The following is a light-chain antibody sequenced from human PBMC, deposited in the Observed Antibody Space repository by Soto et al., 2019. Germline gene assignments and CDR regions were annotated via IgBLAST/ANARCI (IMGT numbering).Light chain of an antibody. V-gene: IGLV2-23*01. CDR1: SSNIGGYNV. Sequence: LAHPASVRGSPGQSNTISCSGTSSNIGGYNVVSWYQQHPGKAPKVIVYEGIKRPSGVSDRFSGSTSGSTASLTISGLQAEDEAEYYCCSYVGETTSVFGSGTKVTVL. J-gene: IGLJ1*01. CDR2: EGI. CDR3: CSYVGETTSV.